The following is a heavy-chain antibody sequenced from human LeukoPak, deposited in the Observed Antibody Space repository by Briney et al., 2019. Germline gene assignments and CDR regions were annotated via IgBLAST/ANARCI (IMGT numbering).Heavy chain of an antibody. J-gene: IGHJ4*02. CDR3: ARGGYSGYDFSVNFDY. D-gene: IGHD5-12*01. CDR2: ITTDGSST. CDR1: GFTFSTYW. Sequence: GGSLRLSCAASGFTFSTYWMHWVRQAPGKGLVWVSRITTDGSSTTYADSVKGRFTISRDNSKNTLYLQMNSLRAEDTAVYYCARGGYSGYDFSVNFDYWGQGTLVTVSS. V-gene: IGHV3-74*01.